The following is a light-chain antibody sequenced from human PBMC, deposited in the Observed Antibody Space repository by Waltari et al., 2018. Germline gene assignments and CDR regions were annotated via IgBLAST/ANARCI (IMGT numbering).Light chain of an antibody. Sequence: AIQMTQSPSSLSPSVGDIVIISCRASPGVRIDVGWYQQKAGKAPKLLIYAARSLQSGVPSRFSGSGSGTDFTLSISSLQPEDVATYYCLQDYTYPFTFGGGTKVEIK. J-gene: IGKJ4*01. CDR3: LQDYTYPFT. CDR2: AAR. V-gene: IGKV1-6*01. CDR1: PGVRID.